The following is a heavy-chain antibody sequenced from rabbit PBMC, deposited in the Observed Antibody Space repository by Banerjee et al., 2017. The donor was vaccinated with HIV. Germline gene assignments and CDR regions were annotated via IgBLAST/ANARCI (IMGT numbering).Heavy chain of an antibody. D-gene: IGHD4-1*01. V-gene: IGHV1S45*01. Sequence: QEQLEESGGDLVKPEGSLTITCTASGFSFINKYVMCWVRQAPGKGLEWIGCIYAGNNGSPYYASWAKGRFTISKTSSTTVTLQMTSLTAADTATYFCARDLAGVIGWNFDLWGPGTLVTVS. CDR1: GFSFINKYV. J-gene: IGHJ4*01. CDR3: ARDLAGVIGWNFDL. CDR2: IYAGNNGSP.